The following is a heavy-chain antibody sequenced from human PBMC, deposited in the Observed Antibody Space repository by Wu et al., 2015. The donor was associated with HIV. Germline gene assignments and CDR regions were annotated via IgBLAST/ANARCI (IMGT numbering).Heavy chain of an antibody. CDR1: GGTFGTHA. Sequence: QVQLEQSGAEVKKPGSSVKLSCKAPGGTFGTHAINWVRQAPGKGLEWMGGTTPMFGTTNYAQKFQGRVTISSDVYTSTVYMELSSLRSEDTAIYYCARELEDPAIMVRAGFDPWGQGTLVTVSS. CDR3: ARELEDPAIMVRAGFDP. D-gene: IGHD3-10*01. V-gene: IGHV1-69*13. CDR2: TTPMFGTT. J-gene: IGHJ5*02.